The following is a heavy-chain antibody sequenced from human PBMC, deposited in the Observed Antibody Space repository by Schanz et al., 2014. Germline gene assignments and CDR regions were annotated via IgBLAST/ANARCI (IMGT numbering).Heavy chain of an antibody. D-gene: IGHD5-12*01. CDR2: IIPVLAIA. V-gene: IGHV1-69*04. Sequence: QVQLVQSGAEVKKPGASVKVSCKASGYTFTSYGINWVRQAPGQGLEWMGRIIPVLAIADYAQKFQGRVTITADKSTSTASMELSSLRSDDTAVYYCARGGGPEDVFDIWGQGTILTVSS. CDR1: GYTFTSYG. J-gene: IGHJ3*02. CDR3: ARGGGPEDVFDI.